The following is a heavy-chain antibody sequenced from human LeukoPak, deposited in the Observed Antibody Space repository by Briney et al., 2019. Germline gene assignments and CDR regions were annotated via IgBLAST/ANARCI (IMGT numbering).Heavy chain of an antibody. Sequence: PSETLSLTCAVSGYSISSGYYWGWIRQSPGKGLEWIGSIYHGGSTYYNPSLRSRVIVSVDTSKNHFSLKLRSVTAADTAVYYCARDSGTTGEVKFDPWGQGTLVTVSS. CDR2: IYHGGST. V-gene: IGHV4-38-2*02. J-gene: IGHJ5*02. D-gene: IGHD1-7*01. CDR1: GYSISSGYY. CDR3: ARDSGTTGEVKFDP.